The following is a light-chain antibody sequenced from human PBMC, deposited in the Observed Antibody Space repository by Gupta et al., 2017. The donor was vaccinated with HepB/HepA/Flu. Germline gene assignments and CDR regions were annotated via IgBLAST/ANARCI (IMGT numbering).Light chain of an antibody. J-gene: IGKJ4*01. CDR2: AAS. CDR1: QSISSY. CDR3: QETYDTPRT. Sequence: DIQMTQSPSSLSASVGDRVTITCRASQSISSYLNWYQQKLGKAPELLIYAASTLQTGVPSRFSGGGSGTYFTLTVSSLQPKDFATYYCQETYDTPRTFGGGTKVEIK. V-gene: IGKV1-39*01.